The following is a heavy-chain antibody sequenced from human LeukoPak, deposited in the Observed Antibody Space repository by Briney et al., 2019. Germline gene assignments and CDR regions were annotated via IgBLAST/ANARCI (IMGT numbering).Heavy chain of an antibody. CDR3: AKTQWKVGATDYFDY. CDR2: INDNGGQR. CDR1: GFAFNNCA. D-gene: IGHD1-26*01. V-gene: IGHV3-23*01. Sequence: GGSLRLSCAASGFAFNNCAMTWVRQAPGKGLEWVSNINDNGGQRHYADSVKGRFTISRDNSKNTLFLQMDGLRTEDTAVYYCAKTQWKVGATDYFDYWGQGILVTVSS. J-gene: IGHJ4*02.